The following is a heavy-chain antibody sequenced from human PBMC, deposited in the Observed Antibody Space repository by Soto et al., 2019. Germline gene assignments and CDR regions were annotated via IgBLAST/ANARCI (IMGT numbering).Heavy chain of an antibody. V-gene: IGHV1-69*01. CDR2: IIPILGTA. CDR3: TSFDSNGYYPQNHY. CDR1: GGSFSSFS. D-gene: IGHD3-22*01. Sequence: QVILAQSGAEVKKPGSSVKVSCKVSGGSFSSFSINWVRQAPGQRFEWMGGIIPILGTANFTRKFQDRVTFTADESTATAYMTLSSLTSEDTAFYYCTSFDSNGYYPQNHYWGPGTQVTVSS. J-gene: IGHJ4*02.